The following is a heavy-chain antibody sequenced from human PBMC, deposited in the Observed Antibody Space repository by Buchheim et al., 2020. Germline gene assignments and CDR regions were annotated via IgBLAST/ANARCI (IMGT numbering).Heavy chain of an antibody. V-gene: IGHV4-31*03. D-gene: IGHD6-6*01. CDR2: IYYSGNT. CDR1: GGSISSGGYY. Sequence: QVQLQESGPGLMKPSQTLSLTCTVSGGSISSGGYYWSWIRQHPGKGLEWIGYIYYSGNTYCNPSLKSRFTLPVDQSKNQFSLKLSSVTAADTAVYYCARVRAGSSYRFDYWGQGT. CDR3: ARVRAGSSYRFDY. J-gene: IGHJ4*02.